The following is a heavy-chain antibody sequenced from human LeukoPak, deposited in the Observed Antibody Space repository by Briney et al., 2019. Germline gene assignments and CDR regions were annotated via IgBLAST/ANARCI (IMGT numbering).Heavy chain of an antibody. Sequence: SETLSLTCTVSGGSISSYYWSWIRQPPGKGLEWIGYIYYSGSTYYNPSLKSRVTISVDRSKNQFSLKLSSVTAADTAVYYCAREIDSITMVRGVIIRAHWFDPWGQGTLVTVSS. CDR1: GGSISSYY. D-gene: IGHD3-10*01. CDR2: IYYSGST. V-gene: IGHV4-59*12. CDR3: AREIDSITMVRGVIIRAHWFDP. J-gene: IGHJ5*02.